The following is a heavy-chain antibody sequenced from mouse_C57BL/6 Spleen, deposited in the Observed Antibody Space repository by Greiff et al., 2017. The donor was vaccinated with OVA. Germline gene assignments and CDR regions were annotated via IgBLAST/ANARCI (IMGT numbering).Heavy chain of an antibody. CDR3: ASFYDAMDY. J-gene: IGHJ4*01. V-gene: IGHV1-59*01. D-gene: IGHD2-3*01. CDR2: IDPSDSYT. CDR1: GYTFTSYW. Sequence: QVQLKHPGAELVRPGTSVKLSCKASGYTFTSYWMHWVKQRPGQGLEWIGVIDPSDSYTNYNQKFKGKATLTVDTSSSTAYMQLSSLTSEDSAVYYCASFYDAMDYWGQGTSVTVSS.